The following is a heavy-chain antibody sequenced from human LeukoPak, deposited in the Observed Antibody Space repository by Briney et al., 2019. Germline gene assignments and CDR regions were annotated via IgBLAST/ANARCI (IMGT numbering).Heavy chain of an antibody. J-gene: IGHJ4*02. CDR1: GYTFTSYY. Sequence: GASVKVSCKASGYTFTSYYMHWVRQAPGQGLEWMGLINPTGDSTGYAQKFQGRVTMTRDMSTSTDYLELNSLRAEDTAVYYCARRAGDYSHPYDYWGQGTLVTVSS. CDR3: ARRAGDYSHPYDY. V-gene: IGHV1-46*01. CDR2: INPTGDST. D-gene: IGHD3-22*01.